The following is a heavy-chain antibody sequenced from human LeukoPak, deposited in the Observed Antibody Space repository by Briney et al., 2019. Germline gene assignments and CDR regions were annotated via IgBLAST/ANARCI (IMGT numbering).Heavy chain of an antibody. V-gene: IGHV3-30-3*01. CDR3: ARAVISIFDN. D-gene: IGHD3-3*02. Sequence: PTGGSLRLSCAASGFTFSSYAMHWVRQAPGKGLEWVAVISYDGSNKYYADSVKGRFTISRDNSKNTLYLQMNSLRAEDTAVYYCARAVISIFDNWGQGTLVTVSS. CDR2: ISYDGSNK. CDR1: GFTFSSYA. J-gene: IGHJ4*02.